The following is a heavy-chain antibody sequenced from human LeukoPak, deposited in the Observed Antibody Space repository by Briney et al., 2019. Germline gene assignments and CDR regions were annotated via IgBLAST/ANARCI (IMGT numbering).Heavy chain of an antibody. CDR3: VKDITGTNYYYMDV. CDR2: ISWDGGST. J-gene: IGHJ6*03. V-gene: IGHV3-43D*03. CDR1: GMNFRKYV. Sequence: GGSLRLSCEASGMNFRKYVMNWVRQAPGKGLEWVSLISWDGGSTYYADSVKGRFTISRDNSKNSLYLQMNSLRAEDTALYYCVKDITGTNYYYMDVWGKGTTVTVSS. D-gene: IGHD1/OR15-1a*01.